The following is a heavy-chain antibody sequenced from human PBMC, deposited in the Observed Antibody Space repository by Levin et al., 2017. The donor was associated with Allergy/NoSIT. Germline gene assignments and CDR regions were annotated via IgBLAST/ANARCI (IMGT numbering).Heavy chain of an antibody. CDR3: AREGIAVAGTAWYFDL. CDR2: ISSSSSYT. Sequence: GESLKISCAASGFTFSDYYMSWIRQAPGKGLEWVSYISSSSSYTNYADSVKGRFTISRDNAKNSLYLQMNSLRAEDTAVYYCAREGIAVAGTAWYFDLWGRGTLVTVSS. CDR1: GFTFSDYY. D-gene: IGHD6-19*01. V-gene: IGHV3-11*05. J-gene: IGHJ2*01.